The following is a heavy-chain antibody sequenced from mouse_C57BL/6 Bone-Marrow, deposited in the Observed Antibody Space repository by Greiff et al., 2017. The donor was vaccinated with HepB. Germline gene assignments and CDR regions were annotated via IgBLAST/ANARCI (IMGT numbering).Heavy chain of an antibody. CDR2: FHPYNDDT. D-gene: IGHD1-1*01. CDR3: ARSTVVASYWYFDV. V-gene: IGHV1-47*01. Sequence: QVQLKESGAELVKPGASVKMSCKASGYTFTTYPIEWMKQNHGKSLEWIGNFHPYNDDTKYNEKFKGKATLTVEKSSSTVYLELSRLTSDDSAVYYCARSTVVASYWYFDVWGTGTTVTVSS. J-gene: IGHJ1*03. CDR1: GYTFTTYP.